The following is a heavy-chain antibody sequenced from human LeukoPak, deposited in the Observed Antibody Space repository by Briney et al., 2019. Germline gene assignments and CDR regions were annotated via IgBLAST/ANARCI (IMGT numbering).Heavy chain of an antibody. D-gene: IGHD2-2*01. Sequence: GGSLRLSCAASGFTFSSYSMNWVRQAPGKGLEWVSSISSSSSYIYYADSVKGRFTISRDNAKDSLYLQMNSLRAEDTAVYYCARAIVVPAEYYYYGMDVWGQGTTVTVSS. CDR2: ISSSSSYI. J-gene: IGHJ6*02. CDR1: GFTFSSYS. V-gene: IGHV3-21*01. CDR3: ARAIVVPAEYYYYGMDV.